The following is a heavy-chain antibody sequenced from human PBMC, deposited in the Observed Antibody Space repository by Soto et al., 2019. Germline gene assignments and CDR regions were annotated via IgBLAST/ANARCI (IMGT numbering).Heavy chain of an antibody. Sequence: GGSLRLSCAASGFTFSSYGMHWVRQAPGKGLEWVAVIWYDGSNKYYADSVKGRFTISRDNSKNTLYLQMNSLRAEDTAVYYCARDSPRGHFDYWGQGTLVTVSS. D-gene: IGHD3-10*01. CDR3: ARDSPRGHFDY. J-gene: IGHJ4*02. CDR1: GFTFSSYG. V-gene: IGHV3-33*01. CDR2: IWYDGSNK.